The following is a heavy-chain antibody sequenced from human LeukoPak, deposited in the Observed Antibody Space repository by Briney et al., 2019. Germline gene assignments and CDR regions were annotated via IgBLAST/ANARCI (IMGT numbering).Heavy chain of an antibody. CDR1: GFTFDDYA. J-gene: IGHJ6*02. D-gene: IGHD3-10*01. Sequence: GGSLRLSCAASGFTFDDYAMHWVRHAPGKGLEWVSGVSWNSGSIAYADSVKGRLTISRDNAKNYLYLQMNSLRAEDTALYYCAKVYGSGKPPYYYYGMDVWGQGTTVTVSS. V-gene: IGHV3-9*01. CDR3: AKVYGSGKPPYYYYGMDV. CDR2: VSWNSGSI.